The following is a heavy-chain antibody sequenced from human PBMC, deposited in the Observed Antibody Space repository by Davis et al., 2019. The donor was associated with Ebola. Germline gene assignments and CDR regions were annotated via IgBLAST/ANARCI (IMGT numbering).Heavy chain of an antibody. J-gene: IGHJ4*02. V-gene: IGHV3-48*02. D-gene: IGHD3-10*01. Sequence: GESLKISCAPSGVTFSSDYSMSWVRQAPGRGLEWISYISSSSRTIYYADSVKGRFTISRDNAKKSLYLQMNSLRDEDTAVYYCASDVPVQGVIDYWGQGTLVLVSS. CDR1: GVTFSSDYS. CDR2: ISSSSRTI. CDR3: ASDVPVQGVIDY.